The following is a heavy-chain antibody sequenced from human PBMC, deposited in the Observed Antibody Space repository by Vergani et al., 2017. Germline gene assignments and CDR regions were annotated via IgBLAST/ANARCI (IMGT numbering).Heavy chain of an antibody. D-gene: IGHD2-2*01. V-gene: IGHV3-23*01. CDR1: GFTFIMHA. CDR2: PSSSDRRT. J-gene: IGHJ6*02. CDR3: AKGVDCSSTSCYEGRGYYYGMGV. Sequence: EVQLLESGGDLVQPGGSLRLSCAASGFTFIMHAMSWVRQAPGKGLEWVSTPSSSDRRTHYADSVKGRFTISRDISKNTLDLQMNSLRADDTAVYYCAKGVDCSSTSCYEGRGYYYGMGVWGQGTTVTFSS.